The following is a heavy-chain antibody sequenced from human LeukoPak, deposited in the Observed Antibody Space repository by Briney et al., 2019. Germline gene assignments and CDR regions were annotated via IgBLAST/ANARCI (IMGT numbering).Heavy chain of an antibody. J-gene: IGHJ6*02. Sequence: SETLSLTCTVSGGSISSYYWSWLRQPPGKGLEWIGYIYYSGSTNYNPSLKSRVTISVDTSKNQFSLKLSSVTAADTAVYYCARHQVGFYYYYGMDVWGQGTTVTVSS. CDR1: GGSISSYY. CDR3: ARHQVGFYYYYGMDV. V-gene: IGHV4-59*08. CDR2: IYYSGST. D-gene: IGHD1-26*01.